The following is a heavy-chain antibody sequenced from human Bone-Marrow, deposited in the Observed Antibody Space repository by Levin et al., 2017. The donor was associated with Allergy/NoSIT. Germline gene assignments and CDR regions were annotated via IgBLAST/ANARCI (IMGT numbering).Heavy chain of an antibody. CDR2: INAETGNT. CDR1: GHTFTSYA. J-gene: IGHJ6*03. V-gene: IGHV1-3*01. CDR3: AREGIGPDYNWNYQYFYFYYMDV. Sequence: ASVKVSCKASGHTFTSYAIHWVRQAPGQRLEWMGGINAETGNTEYSQNFQGRVIITRDTSASTAYMELSSLRSEDTAVYYCAREGIGPDYNWNYQYFYFYYMDVWGKGTTVTVSS. D-gene: IGHD1-7*01.